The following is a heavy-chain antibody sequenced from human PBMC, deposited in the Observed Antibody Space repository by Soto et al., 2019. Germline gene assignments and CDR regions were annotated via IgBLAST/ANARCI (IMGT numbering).Heavy chain of an antibody. Sequence: SCKASGGTFSSYAISWIRQFPGRGLEWIGCISSSGSTYYNPALNNRISLSLDTSQNQFSLKLLSVTAADTAIYYCARSGVTGIVIPSHWFDPWGQGTLVTVSS. D-gene: IGHD2-21*02. V-gene: IGHV4-31*03. J-gene: IGHJ5*02. CDR3: ARSGVTGIVIPSHWFDP. CDR1: GGTFSSYAI. CDR2: ISSSGST.